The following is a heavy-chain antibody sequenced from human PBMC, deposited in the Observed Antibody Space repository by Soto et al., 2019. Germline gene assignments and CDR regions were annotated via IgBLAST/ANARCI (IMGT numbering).Heavy chain of an antibody. CDR2: IYDSVNT. CDR3: ARVDHRGYFAILTDY. J-gene: IGHJ4*02. Sequence: SETLSLTSTVSGDSVSSGGHYWSWIRQHPGKGLEWIGHIYDSVNTYYSPSLRSRVTISADMSKNQFSLNLRSVTAADTAVYYCARVDHRGYFAILTDYWGQGTLVTVSS. V-gene: IGHV4-31*03. D-gene: IGHD3-9*01. CDR1: GDSVSSGGHY.